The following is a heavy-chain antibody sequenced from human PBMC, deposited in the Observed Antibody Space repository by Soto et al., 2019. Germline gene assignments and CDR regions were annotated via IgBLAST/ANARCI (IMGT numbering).Heavy chain of an antibody. Sequence: QVQLQESGPGLVKPSQTLSLTCTVSGDSISSGGYCWSWIRQHPGKGLEWIGYISNSGNTYYNPSLKSRLTISVATSNNQFSLELPSVVAADTAVFYCGGDGGGGYYFDSSGYLDYWGQGTLVTVSS. D-gene: IGHD3-22*01. J-gene: IGHJ4*02. V-gene: IGHV4-31*03. CDR2: ISNSGNT. CDR3: GGDGGGGYYFDSSGYLDY. CDR1: GDSISSGGYC.